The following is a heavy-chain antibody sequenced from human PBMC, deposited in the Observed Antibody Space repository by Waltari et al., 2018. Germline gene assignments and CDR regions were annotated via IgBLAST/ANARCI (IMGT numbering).Heavy chain of an antibody. CDR3: ARRQLGGPLDP. CDR2: LIPIFGAP. D-gene: IGHD1-1*01. V-gene: IGHV1-69*12. J-gene: IGHJ5*02. CDR1: GGTSGRYA. Sequence: QVHLVQSGAEVKKPGSSVKVSFKASGGTSGRYAITWVRQAPGQGLEWMGGLIPIFGAPNSAQRFQGRVTITADESTSTVYMELSSLKSEDTALYFCARRQLGGPLDPWGQGTLVTVSS.